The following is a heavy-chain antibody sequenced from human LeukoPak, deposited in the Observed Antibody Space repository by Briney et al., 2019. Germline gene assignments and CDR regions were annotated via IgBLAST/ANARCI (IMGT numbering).Heavy chain of an antibody. CDR3: ASAKLTVAGPFQH. J-gene: IGHJ1*01. CDR2: IIGSGSST. V-gene: IGHV3-23*01. Sequence: GGSLRLSCAASGFTFSSYAMSWVRQAPGKGLEWVSAIIGSGSSTYYADSVKGRFTISRDNSKNTLFLQMNSLRAEDTAVYYCASAKLTVAGPFQHWGQGALVTASS. CDR1: GFTFSSYA. D-gene: IGHD6-19*01.